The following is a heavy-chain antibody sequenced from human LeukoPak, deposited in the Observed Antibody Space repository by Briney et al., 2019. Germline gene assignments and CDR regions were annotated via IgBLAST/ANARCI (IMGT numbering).Heavy chain of an antibody. J-gene: IGHJ3*02. CDR3: ARETNYYGPGLDI. V-gene: IGHV4-59*01. Sequence: SETLSLTCTVSGGSISSYYWSWIRQPPGKGLEWIGYIYYSGSTNYNPSLKSRVTISVDTSKNQFSLKLSSVTAADTAVYYCARETNYYGPGLDIWGQGTMVTASS. CDR2: IYYSGST. D-gene: IGHD3-10*01. CDR1: GGSISSYY.